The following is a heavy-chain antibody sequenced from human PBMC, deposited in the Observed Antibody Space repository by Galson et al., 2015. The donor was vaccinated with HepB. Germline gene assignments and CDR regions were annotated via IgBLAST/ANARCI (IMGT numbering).Heavy chain of an antibody. Sequence: SLRLSCAASGFTVSSNYMSWVRQAPGKGLEWVSVIYSGGSTYYADSVKGRFTISRDNSKNTLYLQMNSLRAEDTAVYYCARSFRWELPIDYWGQGTLVTVSS. CDR3: ARSFRWELPIDY. J-gene: IGHJ4*02. D-gene: IGHD1-26*01. CDR1: GFTVSSNY. CDR2: IYSGGST. V-gene: IGHV3-53*01.